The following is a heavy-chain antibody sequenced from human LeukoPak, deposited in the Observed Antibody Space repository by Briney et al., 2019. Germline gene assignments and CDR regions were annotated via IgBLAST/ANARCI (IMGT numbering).Heavy chain of an antibody. CDR2: ISGSGDST. CDR1: GFTFSNYA. D-gene: IGHD1-26*01. J-gene: IGHJ4*02. Sequence: GGSLRLSCAASGFTFSNYAMSWVRQAPGKGLEWVSDISGSGDSTNYADSVKGRFTISRDDSKNTLYLQMNSLRAEDTAIYYCAKSRGSYWVPEFDYWGQGTLVTVSS. V-gene: IGHV3-23*01. CDR3: AKSRGSYWVPEFDY.